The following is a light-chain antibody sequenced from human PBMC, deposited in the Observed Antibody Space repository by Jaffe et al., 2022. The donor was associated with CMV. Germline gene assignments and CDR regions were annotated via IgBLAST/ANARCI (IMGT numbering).Light chain of an antibody. Sequence: EIVLTQTPATLSLSPGERATLSCRASQTVNGDLVWYQQKPGQAPRLLISGTSDRATGIPARFSGGGSGTDFTLTITSLEREDFAVYYCQQRSNWPLTFGGGTKVEMK. J-gene: IGKJ4*01. CDR3: QQRSNWPLT. CDR2: GTS. CDR1: QTVNGD. V-gene: IGKV3-11*01.